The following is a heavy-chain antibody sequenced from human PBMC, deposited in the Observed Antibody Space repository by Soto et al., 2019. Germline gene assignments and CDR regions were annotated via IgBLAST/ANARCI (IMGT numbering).Heavy chain of an antibody. J-gene: IGHJ4*02. CDR3: ARDFGHGYYLDY. Sequence: GGSLRLSCAASGFTFSSYGMHWVRQAPGKGLEWVAVISYDGSNKYYADSVKGRLTISRDNAESSLYLQMNSLRDEDTAVYFCARDFGHGYYLDYWGRGTLVTVSS. V-gene: IGHV3-30*03. D-gene: IGHD3-3*01. CDR2: ISYDGSNK. CDR1: GFTFSSYG.